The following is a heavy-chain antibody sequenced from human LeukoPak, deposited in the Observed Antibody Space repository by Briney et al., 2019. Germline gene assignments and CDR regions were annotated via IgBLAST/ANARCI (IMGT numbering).Heavy chain of an antibody. D-gene: IGHD6-19*01. CDR3: ARDREQWLASSRYFDY. J-gene: IGHJ4*02. Sequence: ASVKVSCKASGYTFTGYYMHWVRQAPGQGLEWMGWINPNSGGTNYAQKFQGRVTMTRDTSISTAYMELRSLRSDDTAVYYCARDREQWLASSRYFDYWGQGTLVTVSS. CDR1: GYTFTGYY. CDR2: INPNSGGT. V-gene: IGHV1-2*02.